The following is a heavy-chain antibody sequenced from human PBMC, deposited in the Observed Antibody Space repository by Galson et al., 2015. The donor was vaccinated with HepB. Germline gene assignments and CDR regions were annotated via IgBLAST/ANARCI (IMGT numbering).Heavy chain of an antibody. V-gene: IGHV3-30*04. J-gene: IGHJ4*02. CDR3: ARQEVNNYGYFDYFDY. D-gene: IGHD5-18*01. Sequence: SLRLSCAASGFTFSSYAMHWVRQAPGKGLEWVAVISYDGSNKYYADSVKGRFTISRDNSKNTLYLQVNSLRAEDTAVYYCARQEVNNYGYFDYFDYWGQGTLVTVSS. CDR2: ISYDGSNK. CDR1: GFTFSSYA.